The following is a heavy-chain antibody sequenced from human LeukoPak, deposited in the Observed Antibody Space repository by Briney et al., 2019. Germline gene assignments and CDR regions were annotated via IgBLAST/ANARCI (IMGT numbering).Heavy chain of an antibody. CDR1: GGTFSSYA. CDR2: IIPIFGTA. D-gene: IGHD3/OR15-3a*01. V-gene: IGHV1-69*06. CDR3: ARGTGSYYYYYYMDV. Sequence: GASVKVSCKASGGTFSSYAISWVRQAPGPGLEWMGGIIPIFGTANYAQKFQGRVTIIADKSTSTAYMELSRLRSEDTAVYYCARGTGSYYYYYYMDVWGKGTTVTVSS. J-gene: IGHJ6*03.